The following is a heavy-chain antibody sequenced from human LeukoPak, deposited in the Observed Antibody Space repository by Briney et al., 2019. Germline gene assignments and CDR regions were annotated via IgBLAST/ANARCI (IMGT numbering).Heavy chain of an antibody. CDR3: ATGEPRYYDILTGRPGDYYGMDV. CDR2: ISSSSSYI. V-gene: IGHV3-21*01. CDR1: GFTVSSNY. J-gene: IGHJ6*02. Sequence: GGSLRLSCAASGFTVSSNYISWVRQAPGKGLEWVSSISSSSSYIYYADSVKGRFTISRDNAKNSLYLQMNSLRAEDTAVYYCATGEPRYYDILTGRPGDYYGMDVWGQGTTVTVSS. D-gene: IGHD3-9*01.